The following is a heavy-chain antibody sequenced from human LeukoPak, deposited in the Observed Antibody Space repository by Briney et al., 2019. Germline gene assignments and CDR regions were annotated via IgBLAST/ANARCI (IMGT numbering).Heavy chain of an antibody. CDR2: INTNTGNP. Sequence: ASVKVSCKVSGYTLTELSMHWVRQAPGQGLEWMGWINTNTGNPTYAQGFTGRFVFSLDTSVSTAYLQISSLKAEDTAVYYCARGGTLSWGQGTLVTVSS. V-gene: IGHV7-4-1*02. D-gene: IGHD1-1*01. CDR1: GYTLTELS. J-gene: IGHJ4*02. CDR3: ARGGTLS.